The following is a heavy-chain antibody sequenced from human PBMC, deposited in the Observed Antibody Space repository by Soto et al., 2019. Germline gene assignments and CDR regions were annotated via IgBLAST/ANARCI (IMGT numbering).Heavy chain of an antibody. D-gene: IGHD3-16*01. CDR1: GFTVSVNY. CDR2: IYSGSST. Sequence: GGSLRLSCAASGFTVSVNYMTWVRQAPGKGLEWVSLIYSGSSTYYADSVKGRFTISRDNSKNTLYLQMNSLRSEDTAVYYCATLGRKHSHAFDIWGQGTMVTVSS. CDR3: ATLGRKHSHAFDI. J-gene: IGHJ3*02. V-gene: IGHV3-53*05.